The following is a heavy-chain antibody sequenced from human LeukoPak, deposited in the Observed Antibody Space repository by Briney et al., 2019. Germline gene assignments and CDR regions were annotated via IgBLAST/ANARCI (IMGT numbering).Heavy chain of an antibody. CDR3: ARRDDSSGYHKIFDY. V-gene: IGHV4-39*01. CDR2: IYYGENT. J-gene: IGHJ4*02. Sequence: SGTLSLTCTVSGGSISSGPYYWGWIRQPPGKGLEWIGNIYYGENTYYNPSLKSRVTISIDTSKNQFYLKLSSLTAADTAVYYCARRDDSSGYHKIFDYWGPGTLVTVSS. CDR1: GGSISSGPYY. D-gene: IGHD3-22*01.